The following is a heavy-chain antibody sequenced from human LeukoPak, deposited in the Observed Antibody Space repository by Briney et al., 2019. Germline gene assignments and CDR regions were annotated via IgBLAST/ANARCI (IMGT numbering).Heavy chain of an antibody. J-gene: IGHJ3*02. D-gene: IGHD2-2*01. V-gene: IGHV3-23*01. CDR3: ANFFLGYCSSTSCRDAFDI. CDR2: ISGSGGST. Sequence: PGGSLRLSCAASGFTFSSYAMSWVRQAPGKGLEWVSAISGSGGSTYYADSVKGRFTISRDNSKNTLYLQMNSLRAEDTAVYYRANFFLGYCSSTSCRDAFDIWGQGTMVTVSS. CDR1: GFTFSSYA.